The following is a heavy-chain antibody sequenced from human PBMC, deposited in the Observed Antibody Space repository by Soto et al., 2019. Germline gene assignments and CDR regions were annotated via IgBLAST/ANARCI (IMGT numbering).Heavy chain of an antibody. Sequence: VHLLESGGGLVQPGGSLRLSCAASAFTFSSYAMSWVRQAPGKGLEWVSTISGSGGSTYYEDSVKERFTIFTDSSKYTLYLQMNSLRVEGTALYYCANIWFVEDLPYDYWSQGTQVTVSS. J-gene: IGHJ4*02. CDR1: AFTFSSYA. CDR3: ANIWFVEDLPYDY. CDR2: ISGSGGST. D-gene: IGHD3-10*01. V-gene: IGHV3-23*01.